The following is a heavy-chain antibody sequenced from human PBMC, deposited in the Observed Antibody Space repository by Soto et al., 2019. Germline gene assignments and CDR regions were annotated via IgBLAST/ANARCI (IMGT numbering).Heavy chain of an antibody. CDR3: ARGFSGGSAGNWFDP. V-gene: IGHV1-18*01. Sequence: ASVKVSCKASGYSFKIFGISWVRQAPGQGLEWMGWISGYNGNTKYAQKLQGRVTMTTDTSTSTAYMELRSLRSDDTAVYYCARGFSGGSAGNWFDPWSRGTLVTGSS. CDR1: GYSFKIFG. CDR2: ISGYNGNT. J-gene: IGHJ5*02. D-gene: IGHD2-15*01.